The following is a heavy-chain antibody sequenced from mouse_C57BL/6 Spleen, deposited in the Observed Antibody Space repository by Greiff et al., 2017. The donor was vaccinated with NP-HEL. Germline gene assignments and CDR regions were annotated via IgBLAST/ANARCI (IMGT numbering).Heavy chain of an antibody. J-gene: IGHJ1*03. Sequence: VQLQQPGAELVKPGASVKLSCKASGYTFTSYWMHWVKQRPGQGLEWIGMIHPNSGSTNYNEKFKSKATLTVDKSSSTAYMQLSSLTSEDSAVYYCARATTVVAKGLLPYFDVWGTGTTVTVSS. V-gene: IGHV1-64*01. D-gene: IGHD1-1*01. CDR2: IHPNSGST. CDR1: GYTFTSYW. CDR3: ARATTVVAKGLLPYFDV.